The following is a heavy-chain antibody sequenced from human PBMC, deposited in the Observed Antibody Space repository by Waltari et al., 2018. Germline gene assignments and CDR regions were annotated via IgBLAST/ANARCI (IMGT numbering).Heavy chain of an antibody. CDR3: ARFGGASLSYNGFDF. CDR2: IYPDTPDT. V-gene: IGHV5-51*01. D-gene: IGHD3-10*01. J-gene: IGHJ5*01. CDR1: GYAFFGYW. Sequence: EVQLVQSGTEVKKSGESLKISCKGSGYAFFGYWIAWVRQVPGKGREYLGIIYPDTPDTRNSPAVEGQVTVSADKSTSTAYLQWNSLKASDTAMYYCARFGGASLSYNGFDFWGQGSLVTVSS.